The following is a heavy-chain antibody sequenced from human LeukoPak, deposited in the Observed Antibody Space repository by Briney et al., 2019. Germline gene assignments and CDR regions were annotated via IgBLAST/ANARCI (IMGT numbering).Heavy chain of an antibody. J-gene: IGHJ4*02. CDR2: ISYDGSYK. V-gene: IGHV3-30*18. CDR1: GFTFSSYG. D-gene: IGHD3-22*01. Sequence: GGSLRLSCAASGFTFSSYGMHWVRQAPGKGLEWVAVISYDGSYKYYADSVKGRFTISRDNSKNTLHLQMNSLRAEDTAVYYCVKLTQSYYDSRSDYWGQGTLVTVSS. CDR3: VKLTQSYYDSRSDY.